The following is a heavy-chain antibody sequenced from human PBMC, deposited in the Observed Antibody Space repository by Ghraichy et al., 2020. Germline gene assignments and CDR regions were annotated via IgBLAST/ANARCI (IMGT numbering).Heavy chain of an antibody. D-gene: IGHD2-21*02. CDR1: GGSISSYY. V-gene: IGHV4-59*01. CDR3: ARDRRATVDS. J-gene: IGHJ4*02. Sequence: SETLSLTCTVSGGSISSYYWSWIRQPPGKGLEWIGYIYYSGSTNYNPSLKSRVTISVDTSKNQFSLKLSSVTAADTAVYYCARDRRATVDSWGQGTLVTVSS. CDR2: IYYSGST.